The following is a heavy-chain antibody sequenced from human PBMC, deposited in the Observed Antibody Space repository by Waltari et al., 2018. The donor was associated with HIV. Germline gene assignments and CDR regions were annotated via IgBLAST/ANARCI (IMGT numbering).Heavy chain of an antibody. V-gene: IGHV1-8*01. J-gene: IGHJ4*02. Sequence: QVQLVQSGAEVKKPGASVKVSCKASGYTFTSYDITWVRQATGQGLEWMGWMNPNSGNTGYAQKFQGRVTMTRNTSISTAYMERSSLRSEDTAVYYCARAQHKGQYGSGSYSGVDYWGQGTLVTVSS. CDR2: MNPNSGNT. CDR3: ARAQHKGQYGSGSYSGVDY. CDR1: GYTFTSYD. D-gene: IGHD3-10*01.